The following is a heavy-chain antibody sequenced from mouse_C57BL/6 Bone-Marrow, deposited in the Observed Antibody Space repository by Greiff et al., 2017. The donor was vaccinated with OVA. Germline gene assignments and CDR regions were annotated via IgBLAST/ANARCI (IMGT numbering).Heavy chain of an antibody. Sequence: EVQLQQSGPELVKPGASVKISCKASGYTFTDYYMNWVKQSHGKSLAWIGDINPNNGGTSYNQKFKGKATLTVDTSSSKAYMELRSLTSEDSAVYYCARRGLPWYFDVWGTGTTVTVSS. CDR3: ARRGLPWYFDV. CDR1: GYTFTDYY. V-gene: IGHV1-26*01. J-gene: IGHJ1*03. D-gene: IGHD2-4*01. CDR2: INPNNGGT.